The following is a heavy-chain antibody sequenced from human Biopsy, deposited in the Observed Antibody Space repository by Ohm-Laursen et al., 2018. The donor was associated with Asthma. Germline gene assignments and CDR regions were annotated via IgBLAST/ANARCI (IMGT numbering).Heavy chain of an antibody. V-gene: IGHV3-53*01. Sequence: SLRLSCSASEFSVSSSYMSWVRQAPGKGLEWVSVIYNDGRAYYADSVKGRFTVSRDNSKNTLSLQMNSLRAEDTAVYYCTRTFHFWSPYHAEHYQLWGQGTLVTVSS. CDR1: EFSVSSSY. J-gene: IGHJ1*01. CDR2: IYNDGRA. D-gene: IGHD3-3*02. CDR3: TRTFHFWSPYHAEHYQL.